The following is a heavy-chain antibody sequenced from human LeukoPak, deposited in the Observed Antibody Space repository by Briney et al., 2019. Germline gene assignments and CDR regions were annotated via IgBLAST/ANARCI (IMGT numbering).Heavy chain of an antibody. CDR2: ISSSGDSI. CDR3: ARDRRVGATWSVGAFDI. J-gene: IGHJ3*02. Sequence: PGGSLRLSCAASGXSLTTYEMNWVRQAPGKGLEWVSYISSSGDSIYYADSVKGRFTISRDNAKNSLSLQMNSLRAEDTAIYYCARDRRVGATWSVGAFDIWGQGTTVTVSS. CDR1: GXSLTTYE. D-gene: IGHD1-26*01. V-gene: IGHV3-48*03.